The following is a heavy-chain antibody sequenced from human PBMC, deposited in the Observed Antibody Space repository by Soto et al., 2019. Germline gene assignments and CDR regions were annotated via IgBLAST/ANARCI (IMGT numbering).Heavy chain of an antibody. CDR2: ISGSGGST. CDR1: GFTFSSYA. V-gene: IGHV3-23*01. J-gene: IGHJ1*01. Sequence: EVQLLESGGGLVQPGGSLRLSCAASGFTFSSYAMSWVRQAPGKGLEWVSTISGSGGSTYYADSVKGRFTISRDKSKNTLYLQMNSLRAEDTAVYYCAKDPPHDYGDSPILSEYFQHWGQGTLVTVSS. D-gene: IGHD4-17*01. CDR3: AKDPPHDYGDSPILSEYFQH.